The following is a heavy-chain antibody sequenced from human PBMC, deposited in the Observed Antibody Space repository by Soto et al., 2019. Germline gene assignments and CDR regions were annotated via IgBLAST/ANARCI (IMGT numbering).Heavy chain of an antibody. V-gene: IGHV3-23*01. CDR1: GFIFSNFA. CDR2: IRQSGDRS. CDR3: VTAVRTRLDN. J-gene: IGHJ4*02. D-gene: IGHD3-10*01. Sequence: GGSLRLSCSASGFIFSNFAMYWVRRAPGKGLEWVSSIRQSGDRSSYADSAKGRFTISRDNSKNTLYLQMNGLRLDDTAVYYCVTAVRTRLDNWGPGTLVTVSS.